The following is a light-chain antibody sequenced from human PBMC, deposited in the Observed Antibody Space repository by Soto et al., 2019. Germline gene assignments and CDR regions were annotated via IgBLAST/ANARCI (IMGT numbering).Light chain of an antibody. Sequence: DIQMTQSPSTLSASAGDTVTITCRASQSISTWLAWYQQKPGKAPKLLIFDASSLKSGVSSRFSGSGSGTEFTLTISHLQPDDFATYYCQQYDSYSWTFGRGTKVDIK. CDR3: QQYDSYSWT. V-gene: IGKV1-5*01. CDR1: QSISTW. J-gene: IGKJ1*01. CDR2: DAS.